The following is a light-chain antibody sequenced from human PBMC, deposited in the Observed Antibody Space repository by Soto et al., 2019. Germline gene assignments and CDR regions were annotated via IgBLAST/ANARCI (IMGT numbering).Light chain of an antibody. Sequence: EIVLTQSPDTLSLSPGERATLSCRASQSVSSSYLAWYQQKPGQAPRLLIYGASSRATCIPDRFSGSGSGTDFTLTITRLEPEDFAVYYCQQYGSTPQTFGQGTKVEIK. CDR3: QQYGSTPQT. CDR2: GAS. V-gene: IGKV3-20*01. CDR1: QSVSSSY. J-gene: IGKJ1*01.